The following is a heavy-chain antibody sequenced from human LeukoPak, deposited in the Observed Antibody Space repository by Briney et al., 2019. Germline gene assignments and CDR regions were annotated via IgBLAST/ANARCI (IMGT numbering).Heavy chain of an antibody. Sequence: GGSLRLSCAVSGFTFNTYGLHWVRQAPGKGLEWLAFISKEGNDDYYADSVKGRFTISRDNSKKTLYLQMNSLRDEDTAVYYCAKLPTSCGDYGWDYWGQGTLVIVSS. CDR3: AKLPTSCGDYGWDY. CDR1: GFTFNTYG. D-gene: IGHD4-17*01. CDR2: ISKEGNDD. V-gene: IGHV3-30*18. J-gene: IGHJ4*02.